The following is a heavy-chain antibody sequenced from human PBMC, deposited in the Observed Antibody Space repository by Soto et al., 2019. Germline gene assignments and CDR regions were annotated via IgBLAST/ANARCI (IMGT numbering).Heavy chain of an antibody. CDR2: IYYNGNT. D-gene: IGHD3-16*01. Sequence: PSETLSLTCTVSGGSISNHYWSWIRQPPGKGLEWIGYIYYNGNTNYNPSLKSRVTMSVDTSKNQISLKLSSVTAADTAVYFCARQAGAFGYYMDVWGKGPTVTVSS. CDR1: GGSISNHY. V-gene: IGHV4-59*08. J-gene: IGHJ6*03. CDR3: ARQAGAFGYYMDV.